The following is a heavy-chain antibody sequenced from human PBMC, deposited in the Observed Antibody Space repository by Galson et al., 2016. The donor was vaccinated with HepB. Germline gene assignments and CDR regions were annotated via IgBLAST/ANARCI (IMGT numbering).Heavy chain of an antibody. Sequence: SVKVSCKASPYTFSDFYMHWVRQAPGQGLEWMGWINPNTGGSNSAQKFQGRVTMTRDTSIGTAYMELSRLTSEDTAIYYCATDLRDGYNNYWGLGTLVTVSS. CDR1: PYTFSDFY. V-gene: IGHV1-2*02. CDR3: ATDLRDGYNNY. D-gene: IGHD5-24*01. J-gene: IGHJ4*02. CDR2: INPNTGGS.